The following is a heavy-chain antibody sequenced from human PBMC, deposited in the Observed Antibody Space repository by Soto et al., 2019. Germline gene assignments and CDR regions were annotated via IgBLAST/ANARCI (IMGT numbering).Heavy chain of an antibody. CDR1: GYTFTSYG. J-gene: IGHJ3*02. Sequence: ASVKVSCKASGYTFTSYGISWVRQAPGQGLEWTGWISAYNGNTNYAQKLQGRVTMTTDTSTSTAYMELRSLRSDDTAVYYCARVFYYDSSAEDAFDIWGQGTMVTVSS. D-gene: IGHD3-22*01. V-gene: IGHV1-18*01. CDR3: ARVFYYDSSAEDAFDI. CDR2: ISAYNGNT.